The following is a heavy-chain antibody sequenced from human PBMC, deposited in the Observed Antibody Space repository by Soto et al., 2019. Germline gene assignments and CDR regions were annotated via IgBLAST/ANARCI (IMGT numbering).Heavy chain of an antibody. D-gene: IGHD2-2*01. Sequence: SETLSLTCAVYGGSFSGYYWSWIRQPPGNGLEWIGEINHSGSTNYNPSLKSRVTISADTSKNQFSLKLSSVTAADTAVYYCARGSNCSSTSCYYFDYWGQGTLVTVSS. CDR3: ARGSNCSSTSCYYFDY. CDR1: GGSFSGYY. CDR2: INHSGST. J-gene: IGHJ4*02. V-gene: IGHV4-34*01.